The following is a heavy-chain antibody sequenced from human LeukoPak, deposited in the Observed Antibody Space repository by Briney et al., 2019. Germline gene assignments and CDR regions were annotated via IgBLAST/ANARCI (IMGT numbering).Heavy chain of an antibody. D-gene: IGHD3-9*01. J-gene: IGHJ4*02. CDR2: IQYDASNE. V-gene: IGHV3-30*02. Sequence: PGGSLRLSCAASGFTFSHYGMHWVRQIPGKGLEWVAFIQYDASNEYYADSVKGRFSISRDNSKNTLLLQMNSLRAEDTAVYYCARDFDQGSYYFDYWGQGTLVTVSS. CDR3: ARDFDQGSYYFDY. CDR1: GFTFSHYG.